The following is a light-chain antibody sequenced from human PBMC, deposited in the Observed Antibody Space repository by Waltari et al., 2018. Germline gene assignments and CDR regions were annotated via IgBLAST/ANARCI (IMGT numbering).Light chain of an antibody. CDR1: HTLPGW. J-gene: IGKJ4*01. V-gene: IGKV1-5*03. CDR2: KTS. Sequence: QLTQSPSSLSAFVGDRVTITCRSSHTLPGWLACFQQRPGKAPKLLSYKTSVLETGVPSRCSGSGSGTEFTLTIYNFQPDDVGTYYCSGLIFGGGTQVDIK. CDR3: SGLI.